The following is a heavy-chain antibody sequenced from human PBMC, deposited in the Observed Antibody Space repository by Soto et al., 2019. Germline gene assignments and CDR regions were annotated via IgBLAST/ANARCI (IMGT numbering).Heavy chain of an antibody. J-gene: IGHJ6*02. D-gene: IGHD2-15*01. Sequence: PSETLSLTCAVYGGSFSGYYWSWIRQPPGKGLEWIGEINHSGSTNYNPSLKSRVTISVDTSKNQFSLKLSSVTAADTAVYYCARDHGGRLLRYYYYGMDVWGQGTTVT. CDR1: GGSFSGYY. CDR3: ARDHGGRLLRYYYYGMDV. CDR2: INHSGST. V-gene: IGHV4-34*01.